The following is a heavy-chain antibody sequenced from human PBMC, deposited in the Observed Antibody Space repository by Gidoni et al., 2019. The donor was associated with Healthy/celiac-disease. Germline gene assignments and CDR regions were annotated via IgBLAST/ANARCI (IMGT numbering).Heavy chain of an antibody. CDR2: IKQDGSEK. CDR3: AREGELDTAMENYYYYGMDV. D-gene: IGHD5-18*01. V-gene: IGHV3-7*03. Sequence: EVQLVESGGGLVQPGGSLRLSCAHSGFTFISYWMSWVRQVPGKGLEWWANIKQDGSEKYYVDSVKGRFTISRDNAKNSLYLQMNSLRAEDTAVYYCAREGELDTAMENYYYYGMDVWGQGTTVTVSS. CDR1: GFTFISYW. J-gene: IGHJ6*02.